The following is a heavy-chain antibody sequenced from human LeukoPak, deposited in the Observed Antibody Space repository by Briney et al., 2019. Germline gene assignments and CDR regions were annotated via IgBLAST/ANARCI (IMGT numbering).Heavy chain of an antibody. CDR3: ATDLSGMVGASLQKEHPLDY. V-gene: IGHV1-46*01. D-gene: IGHD1-26*01. Sequence: ASVKVSCKASGYTFTSYYMHWVRQAPGQGLEWMGIINPSGGSTSYAQKFQGRVTMTRDTSTSTVYMELSSLRSEDTAVYYCATDLSGMVGASLQKEHPLDYWGQGTLVTVSS. CDR1: GYTFTSYY. CDR2: INPSGGST. J-gene: IGHJ4*02.